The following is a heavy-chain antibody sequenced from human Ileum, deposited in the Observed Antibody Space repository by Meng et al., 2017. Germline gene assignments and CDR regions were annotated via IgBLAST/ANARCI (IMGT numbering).Heavy chain of an antibody. Sequence: EVQLVGSGGGLVQPGGSLGLSCAASGFNFRSSWMHWVRQTPGKGRVWVSRINSDETSTSYADSVKGRFTISRDNAKNTLYLQMNSLRVEDTAVYYCARGYSGSYRIDYWGQGNLVTVSS. D-gene: IGHD1-26*01. CDR1: GFNFRSSW. J-gene: IGHJ4*02. V-gene: IGHV3-74*01. CDR3: ARGYSGSYRIDY. CDR2: INSDETST.